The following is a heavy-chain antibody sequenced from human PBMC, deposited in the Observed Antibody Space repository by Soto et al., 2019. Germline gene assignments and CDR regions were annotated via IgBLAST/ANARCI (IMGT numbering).Heavy chain of an antibody. CDR2: IYPGDSDT. Sequence: XESLYSSCKGSGDSFTSYWIGWVRQMPGKGLEWMGIIYPGDSDTRYSPSFQGQVTISADKSISTAYLQWSSLKASDTAMYYCARRGCSSTSCPRTYYYGMDVWGQGTTVTVSS. V-gene: IGHV5-51*01. CDR3: ARRGCSSTSCPRTYYYGMDV. CDR1: GDSFTSYW. D-gene: IGHD2-2*01. J-gene: IGHJ6*02.